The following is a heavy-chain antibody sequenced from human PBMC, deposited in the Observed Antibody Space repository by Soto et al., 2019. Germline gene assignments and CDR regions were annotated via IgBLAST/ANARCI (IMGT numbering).Heavy chain of an antibody. Sequence: QLQLHESGSGLVKPSQTLSLTCTVSGASITFGGYSWSWIRQTPGKGLEWIGYINQLETTFYNPSFESRLTLSIDRAKNQFSLKLHSMSAADRAVYFCARGGGSDSFDYWGQGILVTVSS. V-gene: IGHV4-30-2*01. J-gene: IGHJ4*02. CDR2: INQLETT. D-gene: IGHD1-26*01. CDR3: ARGGGSDSFDY. CDR1: GASITFGGYS.